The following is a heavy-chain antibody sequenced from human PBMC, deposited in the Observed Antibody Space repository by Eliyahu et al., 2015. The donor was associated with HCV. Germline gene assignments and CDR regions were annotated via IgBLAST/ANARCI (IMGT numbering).Heavy chain of an antibody. D-gene: IGHD4-17*01. CDR2: INAGNGXT. CDR3: ARDGFTVTDAQDYYYGMDV. Sequence: QVQLVQSGAEVKKPGASVKVSCXASGYTFTSYAXHWVRQAPGQRLEWMGWINAGNGXTKYSQKFQGRVTITRDTSASTAYMELSSLRSEDTAVYYCARDGFTVTDAQDYYYGMDVWGQGTTVTVSS. J-gene: IGHJ6*02. CDR1: GYTFTSYA. V-gene: IGHV1-3*01.